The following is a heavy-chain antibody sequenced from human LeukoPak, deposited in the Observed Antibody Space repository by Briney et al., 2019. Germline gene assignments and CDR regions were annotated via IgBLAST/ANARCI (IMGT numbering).Heavy chain of an antibody. Sequence: SETLSLTCTVSGASISGSGYYWGWIRQPPGKGLEWIGSIYSSGSTYYNASLQSRVTISIETSKNRVSLRLNSVTAADTAMYYCAKRGGNGLIDYWGQGTLVTVSS. J-gene: IGHJ4*02. CDR2: IYSSGST. CDR1: GASISGSGYY. CDR3: AKRGGNGLIDY. V-gene: IGHV4-39*01. D-gene: IGHD3-16*01.